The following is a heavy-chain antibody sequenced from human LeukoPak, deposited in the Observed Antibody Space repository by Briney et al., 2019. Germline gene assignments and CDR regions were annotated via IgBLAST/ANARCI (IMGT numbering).Heavy chain of an antibody. D-gene: IGHD4-17*01. CDR1: GGSFSGYY. CDR2: IYTSGST. J-gene: IGHJ5*02. V-gene: IGHV4-59*10. CDR3: ARGPLTVTRGFDP. Sequence: SETLSLTCAVYGGSFSGYYWSWIRQPAGKGLEWIGRIYTSGSTNYNPSLKTRVTMSVDTSKNQFSLKLSSVTAADTAVYYCARGPLTVTRGFDPWGQGTLVTVSS.